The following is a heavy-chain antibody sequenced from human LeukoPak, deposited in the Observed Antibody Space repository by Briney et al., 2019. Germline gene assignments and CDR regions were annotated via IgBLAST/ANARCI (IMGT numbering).Heavy chain of an antibody. CDR1: GYTFTGYY. CDR3: ARVQIRGGAFDI. V-gene: IGHV1-2*02. Sequence: GASVKVSCKASGYTFTGYYMHWVRQAPGQGLEWMGWISPNSGGTNYAQKFQGRVTMTRDTSISTAYMELSRLRSDDTAVYYCARVQIRGGAFDIWGQGTMVTVSS. D-gene: IGHD3-10*01. J-gene: IGHJ3*02. CDR2: ISPNSGGT.